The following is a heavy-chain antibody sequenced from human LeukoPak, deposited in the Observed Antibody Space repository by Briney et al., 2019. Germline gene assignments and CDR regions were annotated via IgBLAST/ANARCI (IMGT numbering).Heavy chain of an antibody. V-gene: IGHV3-20*04. CDR1: GFTFDDYG. CDR2: INWNGGTT. D-gene: IGHD1-26*01. J-gene: IGHJ4*02. CDR3: ARERSGSYYYFDY. Sequence: LSGGSLRLSCAASGFTFDDYGMAWVRHSPGKGLEWVSGINWNGGTTGYADSVKGRFTISRDNAKNSVYLQMNSLRAEDTALYYCARERSGSYYYFDYWGQGTLVTVSS.